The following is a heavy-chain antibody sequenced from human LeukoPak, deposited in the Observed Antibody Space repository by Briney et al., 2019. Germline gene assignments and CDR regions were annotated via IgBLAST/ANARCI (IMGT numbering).Heavy chain of an antibody. J-gene: IGHJ4*02. CDR1: GFTFCSYS. D-gene: IGHD4-17*01. CDR3: ARDYGDLPARVPYFAY. CDR2: ISSSSSMI. Sequence: PGGSLRLSCAASGFTFCSYSINWVRQAPGKGLEWVSYISSSSSMIYYADSVKGRFTISRDNAKNSLYLQMKSLRDEDTAIYYCARDYGDLPARVPYFAYWGQESLVAVSS. V-gene: IGHV3-48*02.